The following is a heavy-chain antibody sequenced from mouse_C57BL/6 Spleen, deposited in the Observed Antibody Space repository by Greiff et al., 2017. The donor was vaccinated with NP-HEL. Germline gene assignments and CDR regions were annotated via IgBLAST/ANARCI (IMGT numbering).Heavy chain of an antibody. D-gene: IGHD2-4*01. CDR3: ARSHYDYGYFDV. Sequence: QVQLKESGAELARPGASVKMSCKASGYTFTSYTMHWVKQRPGQGLEWIGYINPSSGYTKYNQKFKDKATLTADKSSSTAYMQLSSLTSEDSAVYYCARSHYDYGYFDVWGTGTTVTVSS. V-gene: IGHV1-4*01. CDR2: INPSSGYT. J-gene: IGHJ1*03. CDR1: GYTFTSYT.